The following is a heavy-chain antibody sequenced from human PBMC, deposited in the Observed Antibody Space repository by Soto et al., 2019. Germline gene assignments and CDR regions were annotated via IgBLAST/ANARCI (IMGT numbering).Heavy chain of an antibody. J-gene: IGHJ4*02. V-gene: IGHV3-21*01. CDR2: ISSSTIYI. Sequence: EVQLVESGGGLVKPGGSLRLSCAASGFTFSSYSMNWVRQAPGKGLEWVSSISSSTIYIYYADSVKGRFTISRDNAKNSLYLQMNSLRAEDTAVYYCARAAGENGYNIDYWGQGTLVTVSS. CDR3: ARAAGENGYNIDY. CDR1: GFTFSSYS. D-gene: IGHD5-12*01.